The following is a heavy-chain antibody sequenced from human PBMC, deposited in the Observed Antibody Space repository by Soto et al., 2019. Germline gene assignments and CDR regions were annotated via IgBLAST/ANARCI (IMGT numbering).Heavy chain of an antibody. D-gene: IGHD1-26*01. Sequence: QVQLVQSGAEVKKSGASVKVSCKPSGYSFSDYFIQWVRQAPGQGLEWVAWINPKTAATNYAKKFQGSVSLTWDTSSTTAYMELTRLRLDDTAVYYCARIKWGLNYYNGMDVGGQGTTVIVSS. V-gene: IGHV1-2*02. CDR1: GYSFSDYF. CDR3: ARIKWGLNYYNGMDV. J-gene: IGHJ6*02. CDR2: INPKTAAT.